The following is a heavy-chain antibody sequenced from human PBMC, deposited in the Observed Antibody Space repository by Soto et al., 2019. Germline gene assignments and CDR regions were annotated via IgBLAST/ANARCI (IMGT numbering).Heavy chain of an antibody. CDR3: ARRHLAVAVSPWFDH. CDR1: GLSITDSEMG. D-gene: IGHD6-19*01. Sequence: QVTLKESGPVLVKPTETLTLRCTVSGLSITDSEMGVSWIRQPPGQPLQWLAHIDSSGEKSYRTFLKSRLAISKATSKRQVVLTMTNLDPADTATYYCARRHLAVAVSPWFDHWRQGIPVTGSS. CDR2: IDSSGEK. J-gene: IGHJ5*02. V-gene: IGHV2-26*01.